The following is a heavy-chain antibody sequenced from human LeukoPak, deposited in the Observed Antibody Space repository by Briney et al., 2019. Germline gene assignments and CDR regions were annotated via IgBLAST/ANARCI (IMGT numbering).Heavy chain of an antibody. CDR2: ISGSGGST. J-gene: IGHJ3*02. V-gene: IGHV3-23*01. D-gene: IGHD2/OR15-2a*01. CDR1: GGTFSSYA. CDR3: ANRLNNAFEM. Sequence: ASVKVSCKASGGTFSSYAMSWVRQAPGKGLEWVSAISGSGGSTYYADSVKGRFTISRDNSRNTMYLQMNSLRPEDTAIYYCANRLNNAFEMWGQGTMVTVFS.